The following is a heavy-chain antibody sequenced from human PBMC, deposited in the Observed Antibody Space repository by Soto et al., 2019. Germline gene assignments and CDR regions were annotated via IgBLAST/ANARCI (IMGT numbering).Heavy chain of an antibody. CDR1: GFTFSSYS. Sequence: EVQLVESGGGLVQPGGSLRLSCAASGFTFSSYSMNWVRQAPGKGLEWVSYISRSSSTTYYADSVKGRFTISRDNAKNSLYLQMNSLGDEDTAVYYCARGSDYYGSSGYYPEYFQHWGQGTLVTVSS. V-gene: IGHV3-48*02. CDR2: ISRSSSTT. D-gene: IGHD3-22*01. J-gene: IGHJ1*01. CDR3: ARGSDYYGSSGYYPEYFQH.